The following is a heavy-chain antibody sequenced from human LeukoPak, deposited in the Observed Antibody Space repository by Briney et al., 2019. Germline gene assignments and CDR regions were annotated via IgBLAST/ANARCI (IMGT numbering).Heavy chain of an antibody. V-gene: IGHV1-18*01. J-gene: IGHJ4*02. D-gene: IGHD6-19*01. CDR1: GYTFTSYG. CDR2: VSAYNGNT. CDR3: ARDGVLWLVPRTLDY. Sequence: ASVKVSCKASGYTFTSYGISRVRQAPGQGLEWMGWVSAYNGNTNYAQKFQGRVTMTTETSTSTAHMELRSLRSDDTAVYYCARDGVLWLVPRTLDYWGQGTLVSVSS.